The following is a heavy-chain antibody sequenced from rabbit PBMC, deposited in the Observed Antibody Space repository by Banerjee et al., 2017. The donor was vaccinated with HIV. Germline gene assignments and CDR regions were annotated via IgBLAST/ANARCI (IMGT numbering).Heavy chain of an antibody. Sequence: QSLEESGGDLVKPGASLTLTCTASGFSFSSGYYMCWARQAPGKGLEWIACIYAGSSGSTYYASWAKGRFTISKTSSTTVTLQMTSLTAADTATYFCARGGAGVNGYGNATDFKLWGPGTLVTVS. CDR2: IYAGSSGST. V-gene: IGHV1S40*01. CDR3: ARGGAGVNGYGNATDFKL. CDR1: GFSFSSGYY. J-gene: IGHJ4*01. D-gene: IGHD6-1*01.